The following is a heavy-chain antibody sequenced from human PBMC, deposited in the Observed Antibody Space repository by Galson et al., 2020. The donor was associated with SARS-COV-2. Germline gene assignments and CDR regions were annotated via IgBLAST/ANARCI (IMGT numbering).Heavy chain of an antibody. CDR1: GFTVSTRW. CDR2: IYPTGDT. Sequence: GESLKISCAASGFTVSTRWLSWVRQAPGKGLEWVSLIYPTGDTFYADSVKGRFTVSRDSSRNTLFLQMNSLRAEDTAVYYCLREGDTINEDYWGQGTLVTVSS. D-gene: IGHD3-10*01. V-gene: IGHV3-53*01. J-gene: IGHJ4*02. CDR3: LREGDTINEDY.